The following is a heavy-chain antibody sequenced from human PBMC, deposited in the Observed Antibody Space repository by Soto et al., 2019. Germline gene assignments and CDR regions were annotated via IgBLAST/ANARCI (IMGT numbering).Heavy chain of an antibody. CDR2: VSHDGRNT. J-gene: IGHJ4*02. V-gene: IGHV3-30*18. CDR3: AKGGRQWLVTSDFNY. CDR1: GFTFSDYA. Sequence: VELVGSGGGVVQPGRSLRLSCAASGFTFSDYAMQWVRQAPGKGLGWVAVVSHDGRNTHYADSVKGRFTISRDSSKNTVSLELTSLRAEDTAVYYCAKGGRQWLVTSDFNYWGQGALVTVSS. D-gene: IGHD6-19*01.